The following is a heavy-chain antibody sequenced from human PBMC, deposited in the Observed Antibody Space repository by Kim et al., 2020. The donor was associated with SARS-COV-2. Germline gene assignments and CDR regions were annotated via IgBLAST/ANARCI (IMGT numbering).Heavy chain of an antibody. CDR2: INHSGST. Sequence: SETLSLTCAVYGGSFSGYYWSWIRQPPGKGLEWIGEINHSGSTNYNPSLKSRVTISVDTSKNQFSLKLSSVTAADTAVYYCARDRTHFWSGHNWFDPWGQGTLVTVSS. J-gene: IGHJ5*02. CDR1: GGSFSGYY. V-gene: IGHV4-34*01. CDR3: ARDRTHFWSGHNWFDP. D-gene: IGHD3-3*02.